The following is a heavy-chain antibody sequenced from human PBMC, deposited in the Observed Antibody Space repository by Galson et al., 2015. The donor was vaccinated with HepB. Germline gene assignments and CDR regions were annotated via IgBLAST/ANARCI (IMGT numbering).Heavy chain of an antibody. CDR2: INTNTGNP. D-gene: IGHD6-13*01. V-gene: IGHV7-4-1*02. CDR1: GYTFTSYA. J-gene: IGHJ5*02. CDR3: ARGGYSSSWYWFDP. Sequence: SVKVSCKASGYTFTSYAMNWVRQAPGQGLEWMGWINTNTGNPTYAQGFTGRFVFSLDTSVSTAYLQISSLKAEDTAVYYCARGGYSSSWYWFDPWGQGTLVTVSS.